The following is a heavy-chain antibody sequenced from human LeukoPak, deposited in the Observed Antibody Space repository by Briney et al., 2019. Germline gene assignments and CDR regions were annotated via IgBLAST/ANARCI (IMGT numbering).Heavy chain of an antibody. D-gene: IGHD6-13*01. V-gene: IGHV5-51*01. Sequence: GESLKISCKGSGYSFTNYWIGWVRQMPGKGLEWMGIIYPGDSDTTYSPSFQGQVTISADKSISTAYLQWSSLKASDTAMYYCARQILYSSSWYYWFDPWGQGTLVTVSS. CDR2: IYPGDSDT. J-gene: IGHJ5*02. CDR1: GYSFTNYW. CDR3: ARQILYSSSWYYWFDP.